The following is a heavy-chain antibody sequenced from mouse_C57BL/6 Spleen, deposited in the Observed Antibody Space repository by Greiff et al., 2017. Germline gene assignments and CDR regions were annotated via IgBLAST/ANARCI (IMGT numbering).Heavy chain of an antibody. D-gene: IGHD1-1*01. CDR3: ARGVITAVVATDAMDY. CDR2: IYPGGGDT. J-gene: IGHJ4*01. CDR1: GYAFSSYW. V-gene: IGHV1-80*01. Sequence: VKLQQSGAELVKPGASVKISCKASGYAFSSYWMNWVKQRPGKGLEWIGQIYPGGGDTNYNGKFKGKATLTADKSSSTANMQLSSLTSEESAGYLCARGVITAVVATDAMDYWGQGTSVTVSS.